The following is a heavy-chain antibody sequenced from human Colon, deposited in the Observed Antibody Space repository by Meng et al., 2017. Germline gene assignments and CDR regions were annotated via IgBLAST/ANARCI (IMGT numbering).Heavy chain of an antibody. CDR1: GDFSSSDIW. D-gene: IGHD2-8*01. CDR3: GRDQGRQLINH. CDR2: VYHRGDT. V-gene: IGHV4-4*02. Sequence: VQRTWLGPDMVESSVTWSLTWSFVGDFSSSDIWCRWVRQPPGKGLEWIGEVYHRGDTNYNPSLKCRVVISVDRSKNQFSLNLSFVTAADTAVYYCGRDQGRQLINHWGQGTLVTVSS. J-gene: IGHJ4*02.